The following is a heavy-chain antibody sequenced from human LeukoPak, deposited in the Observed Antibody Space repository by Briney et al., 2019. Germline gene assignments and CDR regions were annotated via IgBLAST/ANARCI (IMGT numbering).Heavy chain of an antibody. Sequence: SETLSLTCTVSGGSISSSSYYWGWIRQPPGKGLEWIGSIYYSGSTYYNPSLKSRVTISVDTSKNQFSLKLSSVTAADTAVYYCARGAGGSGSYYFPLTAYYYYYMDVWGKGTTVTISS. CDR1: GGSISSSSYY. J-gene: IGHJ6*03. V-gene: IGHV4-39*07. CDR3: ARGAGGSGSYYFPLTAYYYYYMDV. CDR2: IYYSGST. D-gene: IGHD3-10*01.